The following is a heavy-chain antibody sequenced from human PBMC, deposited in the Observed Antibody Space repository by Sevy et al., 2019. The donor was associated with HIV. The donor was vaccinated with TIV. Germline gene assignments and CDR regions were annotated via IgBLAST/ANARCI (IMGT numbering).Heavy chain of an antibody. CDR2: IYYSGRT. CDR1: GYSISSSNW. Sequence: SETLSLTCAVSGYSISSSNWWGWIRQPPGKGLEWIGYIYYSGRTYHNPSLKSRVSMSVDTSKNQFSRKLSSVTAVDTAVYYCARNRVRSSGRRLEAFDIWGQGTMVTVSS. J-gene: IGHJ3*02. D-gene: IGHD3-22*01. V-gene: IGHV4-28*01. CDR3: ARNRVRSSGRRLEAFDI.